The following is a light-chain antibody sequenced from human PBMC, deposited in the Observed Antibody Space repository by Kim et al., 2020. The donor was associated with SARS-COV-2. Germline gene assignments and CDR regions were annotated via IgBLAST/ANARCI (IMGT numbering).Light chain of an antibody. V-gene: IGLV1-44*01. CDR2: SNN. CDR1: SSNIGSNT. CDR3: AAWDDSLNGRFWV. Sequence: QSVLTQPPSASGTPGQRVTISCSGSSSNIGSNTVNWYQQLPGTAPKLLIYSNNQRPSGVPDRFSGSKSGTSASLAISGLQSEDEADYYCAAWDDSLNGRFWVFGGGTQLTVL. J-gene: IGLJ3*02.